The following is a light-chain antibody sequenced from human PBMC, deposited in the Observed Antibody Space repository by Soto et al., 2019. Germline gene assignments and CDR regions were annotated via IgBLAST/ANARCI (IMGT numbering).Light chain of an antibody. J-gene: IGKJ2*01. CDR1: QGIANY. V-gene: IGKV1-33*01. CDR3: QQYNNWYT. CDR2: DAS. Sequence: DIQMTQSPSSLSASVGDRVTITCQASQGIANYLNWYQQKPGKAPKVLIYDASSLEKGVPSRFSGSGSGTDFTFTISSLQSEDFAVYYCQQYNNWYTFGQGTKLEIK.